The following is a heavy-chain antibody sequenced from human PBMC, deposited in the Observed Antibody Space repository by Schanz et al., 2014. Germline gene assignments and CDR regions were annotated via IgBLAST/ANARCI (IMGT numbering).Heavy chain of an antibody. Sequence: QVQLVQSGAEVKKPGASVKVSCQASGYTFTGYYMHWVRQAPGQGLEWMGQINPNSGATIYAQNFQGRVTXXXXTSISTAYMELSXXXXXDTAVYYCARGLVRSXXYWGQGTLVTVSS. J-gene: IGHJ4*02. CDR1: GYTFTGYY. CDR2: INPNSGAT. D-gene: IGHD2-8*02. CDR3: ARGLVRSXXY. V-gene: IGHV1-2*06.